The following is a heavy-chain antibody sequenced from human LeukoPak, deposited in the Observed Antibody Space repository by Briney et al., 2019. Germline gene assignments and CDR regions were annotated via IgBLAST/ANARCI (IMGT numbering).Heavy chain of an antibody. CDR2: IYSGGST. CDR3: ARDRWYYDSSGWPIDYFDY. CDR1: GFTVSSNY. V-gene: IGHV3-53*01. J-gene: IGHJ4*02. Sequence: GGSLRLSCAASGFTVSSNYMSWVRQAPGKGLGWGSVIYSGGSTYYADSVKGRFTISRDNSKNTLYLQMNSLRAEDTAVYYCARDRWYYDSSGWPIDYFDYWGQGTLVTVSS. D-gene: IGHD3-22*01.